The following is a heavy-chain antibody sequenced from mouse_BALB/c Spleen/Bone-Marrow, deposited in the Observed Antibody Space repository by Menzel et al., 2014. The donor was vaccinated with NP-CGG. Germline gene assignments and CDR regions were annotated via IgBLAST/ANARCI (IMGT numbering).Heavy chain of an antibody. J-gene: IGHJ4*01. CDR1: GYTFTSYW. Sequence: VQLQQSGAELAKPGASVKMSCKASGYTFTSYWMYWIKQRHGQGLEWIGYINPSTGYTEYNQKFKDKATLTADKSSNTAYMQLSSLTSEDSAVYYCARKGYGNYHYYAMDYWGQGTSVTVSS. D-gene: IGHD2-1*01. CDR3: ARKGYGNYHYYAMDY. CDR2: INPSTGYT. V-gene: IGHV1-7*01.